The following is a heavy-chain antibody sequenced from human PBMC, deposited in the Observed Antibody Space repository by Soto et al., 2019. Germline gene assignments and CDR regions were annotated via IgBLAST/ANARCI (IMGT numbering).Heavy chain of an antibody. CDR1: GYSFTSYW. D-gene: IGHD6-13*01. V-gene: IGHV5-51*01. CDR2: IYPGDSDT. Sequence: GESLKISCKGSGYSFTSYWIGWVRQMPGKGLEWMGIIYPGDSDTRYSPSFQGQVTISADKSISTAYLQWSSLKASDTAMYYCARQTLSSSWYGSPFDYWGQGTLVTVSS. J-gene: IGHJ4*02. CDR3: ARQTLSSSWYGSPFDY.